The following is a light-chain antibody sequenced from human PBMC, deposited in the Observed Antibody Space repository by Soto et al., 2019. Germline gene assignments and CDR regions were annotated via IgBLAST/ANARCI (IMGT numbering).Light chain of an antibody. CDR2: WAS. V-gene: IGKV4-1*01. J-gene: IGKJ2*01. CDR3: HQYYTTPYT. CDR1: QSVLYSSNNKNY. Sequence: DIVMTQSPDSLAVSLGERATINCKSSQSVLYSSNNKNYLAWYQQKPGQPPKLLIYWASTRESVVPDRFSGSGSGTDFTLTIRSLQAEDVAVYDCHQYYTTPYTFGQGTKLEL.